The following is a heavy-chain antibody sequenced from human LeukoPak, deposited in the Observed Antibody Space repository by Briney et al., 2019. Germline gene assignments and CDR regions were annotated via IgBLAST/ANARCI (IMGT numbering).Heavy chain of an antibody. CDR3: ASASSWYYYYGMDA. V-gene: IGHV1-18*01. CDR1: GYSFTSYG. D-gene: IGHD6-6*01. Sequence: ASVKVSCKASGYSFTSYGISWVRQAPGQGLEWMGWISAYNGNTNYAQKLQGRVTMTTDTSTSTAYMELRSLRSDDTAVYYCASASSWYYYYGMDAWGQGTTVTVSS. J-gene: IGHJ6*02. CDR2: ISAYNGNT.